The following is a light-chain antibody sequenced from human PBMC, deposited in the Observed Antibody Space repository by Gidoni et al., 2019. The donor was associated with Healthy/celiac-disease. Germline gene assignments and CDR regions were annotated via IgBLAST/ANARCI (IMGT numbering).Light chain of an antibody. Sequence: QFALTQPAPVSGSPGQSITISCTGTSSDVGSYNLVSWYQQHPGKAPKLMIYEGSKRPSGVSNRFSGSKSGNTASLTISGLQAEDEADYYCCSYAGSSTFRVFGGGTKLTVL. CDR3: CSYAGSSTFRV. J-gene: IGLJ2*01. CDR2: EGS. V-gene: IGLV2-23*03. CDR1: SSDVGSYNL.